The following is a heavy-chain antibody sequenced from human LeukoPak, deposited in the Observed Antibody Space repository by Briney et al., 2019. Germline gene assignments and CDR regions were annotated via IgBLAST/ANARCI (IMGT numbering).Heavy chain of an antibody. Sequence: GGSLRLSCAASGFTFSTYSMNWVRQAPGKGLEWVSYISSLSGTIYYADSVKGRFTISRDNAKNSLYLQMNSLRAEDTAIYYCARETCTTCYTYSYNYYMDVWGKGTAVTVSS. CDR3: ARETCTTCYTYSYNYYMDV. CDR2: ISSLSGTI. D-gene: IGHD2-2*01. V-gene: IGHV3-48*01. CDR1: GFTFSTYS. J-gene: IGHJ6*03.